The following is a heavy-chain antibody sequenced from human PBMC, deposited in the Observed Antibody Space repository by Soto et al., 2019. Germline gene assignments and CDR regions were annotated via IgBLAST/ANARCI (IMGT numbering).Heavy chain of an antibody. CDR3: ARGYYYGSGSYLAPDY. V-gene: IGHV4-59*01. J-gene: IGHJ4*02. Sequence: SETLSLTCTVSGGSISSYYWSWIRQPPGKGLEWIGYIYYSGSTNYNPSLKSRVTISVDTSKNQFSLKLSSVTAADTAVYYCARGYYYGSGSYLAPDYWGQGTLVTVSS. D-gene: IGHD3-10*01. CDR1: GGSISSYY. CDR2: IYYSGST.